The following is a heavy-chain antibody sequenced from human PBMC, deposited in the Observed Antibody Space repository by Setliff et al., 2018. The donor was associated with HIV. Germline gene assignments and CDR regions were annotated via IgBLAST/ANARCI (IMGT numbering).Heavy chain of an antibody. Sequence: GASVKVSCKASGYSFTSYIIHWVRQAPGQGLEWVGRVYPGDASIHYAQKFLGRVTVTRDTSTSTVYMDLSSLRFEDTAVYYCARKFPGGTYGFDYWGQGTLVTVSS. CDR3: ARKFPGGTYGFDY. D-gene: IGHD1-26*01. J-gene: IGHJ4*02. CDR2: VYPGDASI. V-gene: IGHV1-46*01. CDR1: GYSFTSYI.